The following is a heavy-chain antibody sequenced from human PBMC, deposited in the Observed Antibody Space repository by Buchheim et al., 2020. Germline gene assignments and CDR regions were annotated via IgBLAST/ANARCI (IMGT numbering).Heavy chain of an antibody. Sequence: QVQLVESGGGVVQPGRSLRLSCAASGFTFSSYAMHWVRQAPGKGLEWVAVISYDGSNKYYADSVKGRFTISRDNSKNTLYLQMNSLRAEDTAVYYCARDLFARIAAHPGGMDVWGQGTT. V-gene: IGHV3-30-3*01. J-gene: IGHJ6*02. D-gene: IGHD6-6*01. CDR3: ARDLFARIAAHPGGMDV. CDR1: GFTFSSYA. CDR2: ISYDGSNK.